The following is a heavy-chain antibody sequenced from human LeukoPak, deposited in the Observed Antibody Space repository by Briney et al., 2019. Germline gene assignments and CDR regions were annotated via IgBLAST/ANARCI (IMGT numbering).Heavy chain of an antibody. CDR2: FSGSSGFI. J-gene: IGHJ4*02. CDR3: AKDLLTAYFDY. CDR1: GFTFNTYT. Sequence: GGSLRLSCAASGFTFNTYTMNWVREAPGKGLEWVSYFSGSSGFIDYAGSVWGRFTISIDSCMNALTVPVNSLPAEDRAVYYCAKDLLTAYFDYWGQGTLVTVSS. V-gene: IGHV3-48*01. D-gene: IGHD7-27*01.